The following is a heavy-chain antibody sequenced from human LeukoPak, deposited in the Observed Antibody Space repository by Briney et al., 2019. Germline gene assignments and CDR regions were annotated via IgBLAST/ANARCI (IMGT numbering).Heavy chain of an antibody. CDR2: ISSSSSYI. Sequence: GGSLRLSCAASGFTFSSYSMNWVRQAPGKGLEWVSSISSSSSYIYYADSVKGRFTISRDNAKNSLYLQMNSLRAEDTAVYYCARAESIVATINYWGQGTLVTVSS. J-gene: IGHJ4*02. D-gene: IGHD5-12*01. CDR1: GFTFSSYS. CDR3: ARAESIVATINY. V-gene: IGHV3-21*01.